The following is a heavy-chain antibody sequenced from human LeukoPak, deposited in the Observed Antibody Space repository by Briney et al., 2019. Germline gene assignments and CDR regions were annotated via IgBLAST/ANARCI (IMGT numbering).Heavy chain of an antibody. CDR1: GGSMTSYY. Sequence: SETLSLTCSVSGGSMTSYYWSWIRQPAGKGLEWIGRIYSTGSTKYNPSLKSRVIISVDTSKTQFSLKLSSVTAADTAVYYCAGYSYGRFDYWGQGTLVTVSS. D-gene: IGHD5-18*01. CDR2: IYSTGST. CDR3: AGYSYGRFDY. V-gene: IGHV4-4*07. J-gene: IGHJ4*02.